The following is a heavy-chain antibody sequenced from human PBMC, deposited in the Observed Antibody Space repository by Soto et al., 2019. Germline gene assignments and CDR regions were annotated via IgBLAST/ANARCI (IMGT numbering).Heavy chain of an antibody. CDR1: GYTLTSYG. D-gene: IGHD3-3*01. V-gene: IGHV1-18*04. Sequence: QVHLVQSGAEVKKPGASLRVSCQASGYTLTSYGITWVRQAPGQGLEWMGWINAYNGNTNYAQNFQGRLTMTAVASSSTAYMELRSLRSDDTGAYYCARVSSIFGVVVKRYFDYWGQVTLVTVSS. J-gene: IGHJ4*02. CDR2: INAYNGNT. CDR3: ARVSSIFGVVVKRYFDY.